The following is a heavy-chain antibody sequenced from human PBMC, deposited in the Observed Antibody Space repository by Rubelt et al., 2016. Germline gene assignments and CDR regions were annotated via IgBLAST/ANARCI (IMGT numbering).Heavy chain of an antibody. CDR3: ARGYSYAYDY. D-gene: IGHD5-18*01. V-gene: IGHV3-23*01. CDR2: ISGSGGST. J-gene: IGHJ4*02. Sequence: SSYAMSWVRQAPGKGLEWVSAISGSGGSTYYADSVKGRFTISRDNSKNTLYLQMNSLRAEDTAVYYCARGYSYAYDYWGQGTLVTVSS. CDR1: SSYA.